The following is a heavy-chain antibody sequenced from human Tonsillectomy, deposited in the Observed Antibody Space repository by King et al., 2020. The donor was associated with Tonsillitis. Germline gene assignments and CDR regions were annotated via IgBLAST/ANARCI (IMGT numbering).Heavy chain of an antibody. CDR2: ISGNGDST. J-gene: IGHJ4*02. Sequence: QLVESGGGLVQPGGSLRLSCAASGFTFSNYAMSWVRQAPGKGLEWVSGISGNGDSTYFADSVKGRFTISRDNSKTTLYLQMNSLRGGDTAVYYCAKGDDYYDSGSLDYWGQGTLVTVSS. CDR3: AKGDDYYDSGSLDY. CDR1: GFTFSNYA. D-gene: IGHD3-10*01. V-gene: IGHV3-23*04.